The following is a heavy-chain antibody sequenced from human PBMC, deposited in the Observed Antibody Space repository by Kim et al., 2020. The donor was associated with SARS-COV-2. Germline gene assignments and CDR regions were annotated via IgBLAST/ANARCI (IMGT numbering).Heavy chain of an antibody. CDR3: ARDGSPYYGSGSDYGMDV. J-gene: IGHJ6*02. V-gene: IGHV3-21*01. CDR2: ISSSSSYI. D-gene: IGHD3-10*01. Sequence: GGSLRLSCAASGFTFSSYSMNWVRQAPGKGLEWVSSISSSSSYIYYADSVKGRFTISRDNAKNSLYLQMNSLRAEDTAVYYCARDGSPYYGSGSDYGMDVWGQGTTVTVSS. CDR1: GFTFSSYS.